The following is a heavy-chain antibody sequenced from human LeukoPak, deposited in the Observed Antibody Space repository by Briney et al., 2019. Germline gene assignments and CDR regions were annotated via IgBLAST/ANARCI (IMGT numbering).Heavy chain of an antibody. Sequence: GGPLRLSCAATGLTFNSHWMSWVRQAPGKGLEWVAMINEDGSEKNYVDSVKGLFTISRENAKNSLYLQMNNLRAEDMGVYYCVTGGGAYWGQGTLVTVS. V-gene: IGHV3-7*01. J-gene: IGHJ4*02. CDR3: VTGGGAY. CDR1: GLTFNSHW. CDR2: INEDGSEK. D-gene: IGHD3-16*01.